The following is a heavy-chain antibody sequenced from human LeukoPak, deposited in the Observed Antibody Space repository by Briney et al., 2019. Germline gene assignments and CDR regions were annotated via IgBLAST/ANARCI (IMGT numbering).Heavy chain of an antibody. CDR1: GFTFSSYA. Sequence: GGSLRLSCAASGFTFSSYAMHRVRQAPGKGLEWVAVISYDGSNKYYADSVKGRFTISRDNSKNTLYLQMNSLKSDDTAVYFCSADTEPRYGSRWPFDYWGRGTLVTVSA. CDR3: SADTEPRYGSRWPFDY. J-gene: IGHJ4*02. CDR2: ISYDGSNK. V-gene: IGHV3-30*04. D-gene: IGHD2-2*01.